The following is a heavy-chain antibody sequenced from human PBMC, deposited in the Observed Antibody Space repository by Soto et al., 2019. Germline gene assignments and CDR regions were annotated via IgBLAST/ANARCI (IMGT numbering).Heavy chain of an antibody. CDR2: MNPNSGNT. D-gene: IGHD3-10*01. CDR1: GYTFTSYD. CDR3: ARHKSLLLWFGESKTRYYYYGMDV. J-gene: IGHJ6*02. V-gene: IGHV1-8*01. Sequence: ASGKVSCKASGYTFTSYDINWVRQATGQGLEWMGWMNPNSGNTGYAQKFQGRVTMTRNTSISTAYMGLSSLRSEDTAVYYCARHKSLLLWFGESKTRYYYYGMDVWGQGTTVTVSS.